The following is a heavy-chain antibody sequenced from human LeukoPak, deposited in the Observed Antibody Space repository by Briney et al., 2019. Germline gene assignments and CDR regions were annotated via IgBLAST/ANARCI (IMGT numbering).Heavy chain of an antibody. CDR3: ARAYYYDSSGYYESLYFDY. Sequence: SETLSLTCTVSGGSISSGGYYWSWIRQHPGKGLEWIGYIYYSGSTYYNPSLKSRVTISVDTSKNQFSLKLSSVTAADTAVYYCARAYYYDSSGYYESLYFDYWGQGTLVTVSS. J-gene: IGHJ4*02. CDR1: GGSISSGGYY. CDR2: IYYSGST. D-gene: IGHD3-22*01. V-gene: IGHV4-31*03.